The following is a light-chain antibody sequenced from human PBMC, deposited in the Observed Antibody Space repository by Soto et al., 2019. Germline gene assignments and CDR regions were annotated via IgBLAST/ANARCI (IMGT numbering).Light chain of an antibody. CDR1: TSDIGGYNY. J-gene: IGLJ2*01. CDR3: SSYGDYGSLR. Sequence: QSALTQPASVSGSPGQSISISCTGSTSDIGGYNYVSWYQQHPGKAPNLVIYEVTNRPSGVSIRFSGSKSGNTASLTISGLQAEDEADYYCSSYGDYGSLRFGGGTKVTVL. CDR2: EVT. V-gene: IGLV2-14*01.